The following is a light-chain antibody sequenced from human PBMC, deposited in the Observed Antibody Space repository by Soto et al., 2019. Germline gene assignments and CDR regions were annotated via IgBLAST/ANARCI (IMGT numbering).Light chain of an antibody. J-gene: IGLJ1*01. V-gene: IGLV2-23*01. CDR2: EGS. Sequence: QSALTQPASVSGSPGQSITISCTGTSSDVGSYDLVSWYQQHPGKAPKLMIYEGSQRPSGVSNRFSGSKSGNTASLTIFGLQADDEADYYCFSYAGPTNVAFGTGTKVTVL. CDR1: SSDVGSYDL. CDR3: FSYAGPTNVA.